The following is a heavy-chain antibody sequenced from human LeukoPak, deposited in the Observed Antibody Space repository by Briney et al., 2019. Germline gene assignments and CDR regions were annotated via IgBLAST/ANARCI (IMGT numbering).Heavy chain of an antibody. CDR2: INIDGST. CDR3: AKAELGVDTFFDY. V-gene: IGHV3-66*01. D-gene: IGHD3-3*01. Sequence: GGSLRLSCAASEFSVSDNYMGWVRQAPGKGLEWVSVINIDGSTYNADSVEGRFIISRDISKNTLYLQMNSLRAEDTAFYYCAKAELGVDTFFDYWGQGTLVTVSS. J-gene: IGHJ4*02. CDR1: EFSVSDNY.